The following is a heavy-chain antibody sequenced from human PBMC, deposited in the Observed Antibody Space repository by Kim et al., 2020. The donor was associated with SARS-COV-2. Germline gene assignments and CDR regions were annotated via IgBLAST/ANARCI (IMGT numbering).Heavy chain of an antibody. D-gene: IGHD2-15*01. CDR3: ARDRVSGVIDY. V-gene: IGHV4-59*01. J-gene: IGHJ4*02. CDR2: T. Sequence: THYNPSLKSRGTISVDTSKNQFSLKLSSVTAADTAVYYCARDRVSGVIDYWGQGTLVTVSS.